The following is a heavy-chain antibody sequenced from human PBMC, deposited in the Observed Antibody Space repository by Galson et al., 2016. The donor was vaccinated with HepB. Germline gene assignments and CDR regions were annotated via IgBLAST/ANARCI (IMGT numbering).Heavy chain of an antibody. Sequence: SVKVSCKASGYSFSEYYMHWVRQAPGQGLEWMGWINLKTGGTNYARKFQGRVNMTRDTSNSTAYIELSGLTSDDTAVYFCARAYDHLWSGYPGFWGQGTLVTAS. CDR2: INLKTGGT. D-gene: IGHD3-3*01. V-gene: IGHV1-2*02. CDR1: GYSFSEYY. CDR3: ARAYDHLWSGYPGF. J-gene: IGHJ4*02.